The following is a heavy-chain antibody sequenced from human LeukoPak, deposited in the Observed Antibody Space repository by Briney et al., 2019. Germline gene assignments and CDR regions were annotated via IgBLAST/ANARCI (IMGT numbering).Heavy chain of an antibody. CDR2: IYYSGST. D-gene: IGHD2-2*01. Sequence: PSETLSLTCTVSGYSISSGYYWGWIRQPPGKGLEWIGYIYYSGSTNYNPSLKSRVTISVDTSKNQFSLKLSSVTAADTAVYYCARVIGYCSSTSCYRNNDAFDIWGQGTMVTVSS. V-gene: IGHV4-61*01. J-gene: IGHJ3*02. CDR3: ARVIGYCSSTSCYRNNDAFDI. CDR1: GYSISSGYY.